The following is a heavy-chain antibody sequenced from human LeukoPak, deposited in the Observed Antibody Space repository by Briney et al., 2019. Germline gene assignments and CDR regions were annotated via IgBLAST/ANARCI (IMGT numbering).Heavy chain of an antibody. D-gene: IGHD4-11*01. Sequence: PGGSPRLSCAASGFTFSSYAMHWVRQAPGKGLEWVAVISYDGSNKYYADSVKGRFTISRDNSKNTLYLQMNSLRAEDTAVYYCAKLDYSNYIRRPYYFDYWGQGTLVTVSS. V-gene: IGHV3-30-3*02. CDR2: ISYDGSNK. CDR1: GFTFSSYA. CDR3: AKLDYSNYIRRPYYFDY. J-gene: IGHJ4*02.